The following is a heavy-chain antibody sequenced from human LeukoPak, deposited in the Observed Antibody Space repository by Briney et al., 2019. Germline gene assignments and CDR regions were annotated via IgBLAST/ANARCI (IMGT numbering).Heavy chain of an antibody. CDR1: GFTFSSYA. D-gene: IGHD3-10*01. Sequence: PGGSLRLSCAASGFTFSSYAMSWVRQAPGKGLEWVSSISSSGNTIYYADSVKGRFTISRDNSKNTLYLQMNSLRAEDTAVYYCANSRPYYYGSGDFDYWGQGTLVTVSS. CDR3: ANSRPYYYGSGDFDY. CDR2: ISSSGNTI. V-gene: IGHV3-23*01. J-gene: IGHJ4*02.